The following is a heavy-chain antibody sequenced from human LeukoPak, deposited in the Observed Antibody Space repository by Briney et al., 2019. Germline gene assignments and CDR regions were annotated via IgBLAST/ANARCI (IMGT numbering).Heavy chain of an antibody. Sequence: GGSLRLSCAASGFTFSSYGMHWVRQAPGKGLEWVAVIWYDGSNEYCADSVKGRFTISRDNSKNTLYLQMNILRAEDTAVYYCARDHEWGRAYFDYWGQGTLVTVSS. V-gene: IGHV3-33*01. CDR3: ARDHEWGRAYFDY. J-gene: IGHJ4*02. CDR2: IWYDGSNE. D-gene: IGHD1-26*01. CDR1: GFTFSSYG.